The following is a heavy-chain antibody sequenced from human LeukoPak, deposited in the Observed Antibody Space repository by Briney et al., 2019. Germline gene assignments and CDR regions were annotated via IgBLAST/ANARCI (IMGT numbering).Heavy chain of an antibody. CDR2: ISGSGGST. Sequence: GGSLRLSCTTSKFNFNNYGLTWVRQAPGKGLEWVSSISGSGGSTQYAASVQGRFTISRDNSKNTLYLQMNSLRAEDTAVYYCAKWGVVVTAIDDYWGQGTLVTVSS. D-gene: IGHD2-21*02. V-gene: IGHV3-23*01. CDR1: KFNFNNYG. J-gene: IGHJ4*02. CDR3: AKWGVVVTAIDDY.